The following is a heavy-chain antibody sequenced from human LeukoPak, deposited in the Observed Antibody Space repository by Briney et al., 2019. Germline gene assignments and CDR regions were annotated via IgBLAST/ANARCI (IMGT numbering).Heavy chain of an antibody. Sequence: GSLRLSCAVSGFAFSSLAMHWVRQAPGKGLEWVAFISYDGNNQYYADSVKGRFTISRDNSKNTLYLQMNNLRAEDTAVYYCAKSLRYCSSTSCSQGGFDYWGQGTLVTVSS. J-gene: IGHJ4*02. CDR1: GFAFSSLA. CDR2: ISYDGNNQ. CDR3: AKSLRYCSSTSCSQGGFDY. D-gene: IGHD2-2*01. V-gene: IGHV3-30-3*02.